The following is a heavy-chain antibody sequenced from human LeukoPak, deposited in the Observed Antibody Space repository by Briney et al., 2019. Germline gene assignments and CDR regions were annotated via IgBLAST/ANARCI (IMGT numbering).Heavy chain of an antibody. J-gene: IGHJ4*02. Sequence: SQTLSLTXTVSGGSISSGDYYWSWIRQPPGEGLEWSGYIYYSGSTYYNPSLKSRVTISADMSKNQFSLKLSSVTAADTAVYYCARTSRYDFWSGYYRSDYWGQGTLVTVSS. CDR2: IYYSGST. D-gene: IGHD3-3*01. CDR1: GGSISSGDYY. CDR3: ARTSRYDFWSGYYRSDY. V-gene: IGHV4-30-4*08.